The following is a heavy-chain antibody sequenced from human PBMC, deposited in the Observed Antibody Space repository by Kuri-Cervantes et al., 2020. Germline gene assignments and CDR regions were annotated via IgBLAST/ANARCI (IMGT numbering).Heavy chain of an antibody. CDR2: ISGSGGST. Sequence: GGSLRLSCAASGFTFSSYAMSWVRQAPGKGLEWVSAISGSGGSTYYADSVKGRFTISRDNSKNTLYLQMNSLRAEDTAVYYCARISYDYVWGSYRYTIDYWGQGTLVTVSS. D-gene: IGHD3-16*02. CDR1: GFTFSSYA. CDR3: ARISYDYVWGSYRYTIDY. J-gene: IGHJ4*02. V-gene: IGHV3-23*01.